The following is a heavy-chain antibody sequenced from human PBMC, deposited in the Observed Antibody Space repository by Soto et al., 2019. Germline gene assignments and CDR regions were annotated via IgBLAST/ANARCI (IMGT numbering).Heavy chain of an antibody. D-gene: IGHD5-12*01. Sequence: GGSLRLSCAASGFTFSSYAMSWVRQAPGKGLEWVSAISGSGGSTYYADSVKGRFTISRDNSKNTLYLQMNSLRAEDTAVYYCAKASGPSASGYADAFDIWGQGTMVTVSS. J-gene: IGHJ3*02. CDR3: AKASGPSASGYADAFDI. CDR2: ISGSGGST. V-gene: IGHV3-23*01. CDR1: GFTFSSYA.